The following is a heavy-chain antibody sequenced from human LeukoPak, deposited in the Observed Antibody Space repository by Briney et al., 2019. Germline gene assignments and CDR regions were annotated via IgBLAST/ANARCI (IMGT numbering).Heavy chain of an antibody. V-gene: IGHV3-23*01. CDR3: ATYRQVLLPFES. D-gene: IGHD2-8*02. CDR2: IFPSGGEI. CDR1: GFTFNIYW. J-gene: IGHJ4*02. Sequence: PGGSLRLSCAASGFTFNIYWMSWVRQTPGKGLEWVSSIFPSGGEIHYADSVRGRFTISRDNSKSTLSLQMNSLRAEDTAIYYCATYRQVLLPFESWGQGTLVTVSS.